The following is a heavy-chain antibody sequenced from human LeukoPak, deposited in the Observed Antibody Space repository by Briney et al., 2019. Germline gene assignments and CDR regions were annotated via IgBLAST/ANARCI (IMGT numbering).Heavy chain of an antibody. Sequence: ASVKVSCKASRYTFTSYYMHWVRQAPGQGLEWMGIVNPSVCSTSYAQKFQGRDTLTRDTCTSTVYMALRSTRSEDTAVYYCARGALEYDFWSGYQKGAPSDHWGQGTLVTVSS. CDR1: RYTFTSYY. CDR3: ARGALEYDFWSGYQKGAPSDH. J-gene: IGHJ4*02. D-gene: IGHD3-3*01. CDR2: VNPSVCST. V-gene: IGHV1-46*01.